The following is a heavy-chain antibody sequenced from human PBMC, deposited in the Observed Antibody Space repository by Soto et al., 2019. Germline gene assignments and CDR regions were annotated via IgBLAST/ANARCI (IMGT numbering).Heavy chain of an antibody. J-gene: IGHJ4*02. CDR3: ARDFGVDTAMVTFDY. D-gene: IGHD5-18*01. Sequence: QVQLVQSGAEVKKPGASVKVSCKASGYTFTSYGISWVRQAPGQGLEWMGWISAYNGNTNYAQKLQGRVTMTTDTSXXTAYMELRSLRSDDTAVYYCARDFGVDTAMVTFDYWGQGTLVTVSS. V-gene: IGHV1-18*01. CDR1: GYTFTSYG. CDR2: ISAYNGNT.